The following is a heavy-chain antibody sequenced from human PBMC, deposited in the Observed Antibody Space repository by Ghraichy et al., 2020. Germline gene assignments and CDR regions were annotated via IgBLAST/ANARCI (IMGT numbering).Heavy chain of an antibody. J-gene: IGHJ5*02. CDR3: ARDDLMGGGGRNWFDP. CDR2: ISASGST. D-gene: IGHD2-8*01. V-gene: IGHV4-4*07. Sequence: SETLSLTCSVSGGSLSSYYWTWVRKPAGKGLEWIGRISASGSTNENPSLRSRVTMSVDTSKNQFSLRMSSVTAADTAVYYCARDDLMGGGGRNWFDPWGQGTLVTVSS. CDR1: GGSLSSYY.